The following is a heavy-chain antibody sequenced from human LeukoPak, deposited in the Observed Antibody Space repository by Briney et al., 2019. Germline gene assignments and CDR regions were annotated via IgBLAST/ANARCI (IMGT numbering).Heavy chain of an antibody. J-gene: IGHJ4*02. V-gene: IGHV1-2*02. Sequence: ASVKVSCKASGYTFTSYDINWVRQATGQGLEWMGWMNPNSGGTNYAQKFQGRVTMTRDTSISTAYKELSRLRSDDTAVYYCARGYCSSTSCYTTVRSVPDYWGQGTLVTVSS. D-gene: IGHD2-2*02. CDR3: ARGYCSSTSCYTTVRSVPDY. CDR1: GYTFTSYD. CDR2: MNPNSGGT.